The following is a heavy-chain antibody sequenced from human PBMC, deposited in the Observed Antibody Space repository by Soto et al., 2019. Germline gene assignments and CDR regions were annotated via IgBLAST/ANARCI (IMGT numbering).Heavy chain of an antibody. D-gene: IGHD4-17*01. J-gene: IGHJ2*01. CDR3: ARALDYGGRWYFDF. CDR2: IYWDDDK. CDR1: GFSLSTSGVA. V-gene: IGHV2-5*02. Sequence: QITLEESGPTLVKPTQTLTLTCTFSGFSLSTSGVAVGWIRQPPGKALEWLTLIYWDDDKSYSPSLKSRLTITWDTSKNQVVLTVTNMDPVDTGTYYCARALDYGGRWYFDFWGRGTLVTVSS.